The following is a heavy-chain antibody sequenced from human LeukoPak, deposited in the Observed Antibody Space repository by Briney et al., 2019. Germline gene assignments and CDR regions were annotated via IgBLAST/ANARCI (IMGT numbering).Heavy chain of an antibody. CDR3: ARAGSGRSFDY. CDR2: VSHSGNT. D-gene: IGHD6-19*01. J-gene: IGHJ4*02. Sequence: SETLSLTCTVSGGSVSTYYWSWIRRPPGKELEWIGYVSHSGNTNCNPSLKSRLTMSLDTSKNHFSLRLSSVNAANTAVYYCARAGSGRSFDYWGQGSLVTVSS. V-gene: IGHV4-59*02. CDR1: GGSVSTYY.